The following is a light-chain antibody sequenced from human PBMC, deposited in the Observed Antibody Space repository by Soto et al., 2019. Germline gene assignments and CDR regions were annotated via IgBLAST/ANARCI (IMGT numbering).Light chain of an antibody. CDR2: KAS. CDR3: KNYSGFRGT. V-gene: IGKV1-5*03. Sequence: DLQMTQSPSTLSASVGDKVTITCRASQSISSWLAWYQQKPGKAPKVLIYKASTLESGVPSRFSGGGSGKKFILTISGRNLDIFEIFNSKNYSGFRGTSAKGTKGK. J-gene: IGKJ1*01. CDR1: QSISSW.